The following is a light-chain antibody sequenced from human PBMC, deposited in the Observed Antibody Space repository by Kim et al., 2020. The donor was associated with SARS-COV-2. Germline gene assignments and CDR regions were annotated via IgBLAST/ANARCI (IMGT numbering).Light chain of an antibody. CDR3: QQRSTWYT. CDR1: QSVSSY. J-gene: IGKJ2*01. Sequence: EIVLTQSPATLSLSPGERATLSCRASQSVSSYLAWYQQKPGQAPRLLIFDASSRATGIPARFSGSGSGTDFTLTISSLEPEDCALYYCQQRSTWYTFGQGTKLEI. CDR2: DAS. V-gene: IGKV3-11*01.